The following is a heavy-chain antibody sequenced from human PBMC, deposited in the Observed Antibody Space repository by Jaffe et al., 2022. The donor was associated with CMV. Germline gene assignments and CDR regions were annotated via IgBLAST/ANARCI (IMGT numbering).Heavy chain of an antibody. Sequence: QVQLVESGGGVVQPGRSLRLSCAASGFTFSSYGMHWVRQAPGKGLEWVAVISYDGSNKYYADSVKGRFTISRDNSKNTLYLQMNSLRAEDTAVYYCAKDRQLLWFGEFADYWGQGTLVTVSS. J-gene: IGHJ4*02. CDR1: GFTFSSYG. CDR2: ISYDGSNK. D-gene: IGHD3-10*01. CDR3: AKDRQLLWFGEFADY. V-gene: IGHV3-30*18.